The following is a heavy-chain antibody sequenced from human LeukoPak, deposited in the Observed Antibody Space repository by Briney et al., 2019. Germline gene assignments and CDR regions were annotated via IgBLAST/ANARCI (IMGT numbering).Heavy chain of an antibody. CDR1: GYTFTDYY. J-gene: IGHJ4*02. Sequence: ASVNVSCKASGYTFTDYYLHWVRQAPGQGLEWMGWIDPNSGDTNYAQKFQGRVTMTRDTSISSAYMELSSLRSDDTAVYYCARGRTHGGNFDGDYWGQGTLVTVSS. V-gene: IGHV1-2*02. CDR3: ARGRTHGGNFDGDY. D-gene: IGHD4-23*01. CDR2: IDPNSGDT.